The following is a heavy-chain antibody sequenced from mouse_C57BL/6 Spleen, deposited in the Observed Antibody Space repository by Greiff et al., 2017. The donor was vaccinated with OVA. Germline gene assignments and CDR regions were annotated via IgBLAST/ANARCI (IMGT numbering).Heavy chain of an antibody. CDR1: GFTFSDYY. Sequence: EVHLVESEGGLVQPGSSMKLSCTASGFTFSDYYMAWVRQVPEKGLEWVANINYDGSSTYYLDSLKSRFIISRDNAKNILYLQMSSLKSEDTATYYCARDLYDYGYAMDYWGQGTSVTVSS. CDR2: INYDGSST. J-gene: IGHJ4*01. CDR3: ARDLYDYGYAMDY. D-gene: IGHD1-1*02. V-gene: IGHV5-16*01.